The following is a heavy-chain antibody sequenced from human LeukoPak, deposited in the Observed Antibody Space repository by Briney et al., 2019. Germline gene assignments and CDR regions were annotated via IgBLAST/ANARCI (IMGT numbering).Heavy chain of an antibody. CDR3: AKVQSGSPPQAFDY. CDR1: GFTFSSYS. J-gene: IGHJ4*02. Sequence: NPGGSLRLSCAASGFTFSSYSMNWVRQAPGKGLEWVSSISSSSNYIYYADSVKGRFTISRDNAKNSLYLQMNSLRAEDTAVYYCAKVQSGSPPQAFDYWGQGTLVTVSS. D-gene: IGHD1-26*01. V-gene: IGHV3-21*01. CDR2: ISSSSNYI.